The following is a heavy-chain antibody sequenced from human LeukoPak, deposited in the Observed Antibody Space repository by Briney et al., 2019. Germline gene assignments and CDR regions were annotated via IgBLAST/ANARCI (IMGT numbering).Heavy chain of an antibody. CDR1: GFTFSSYA. Sequence: GGSLRLSCAASGFTFSSYAMHWVRQAPGKGLEWVAVISYDGSNKYYADSVKGRFTISRDNSKNTLYLQMNSLRAEDTAVYYCARDFGELLNAFDIWGQGTMVTVSS. CDR2: ISYDGSNK. CDR3: ARDFGELLNAFDI. J-gene: IGHJ3*02. D-gene: IGHD1-26*01. V-gene: IGHV3-30-3*01.